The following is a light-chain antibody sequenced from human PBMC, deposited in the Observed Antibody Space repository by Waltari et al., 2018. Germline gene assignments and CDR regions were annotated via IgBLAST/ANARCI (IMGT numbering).Light chain of an antibody. V-gene: IGKV1-33*01. CDR3: QQYANLPLT. J-gene: IGKJ4*01. Sequence: DIQLTQSPSSLSASVGDRVTITCQASQDITIKLNWFQQKSGKAPQVLSFDASNSQAAVPSRFSRRGYGTNVAFTSTSLQPEDVGTYYCQQYANLPLTFGGGTRVEIK. CDR2: DAS. CDR1: QDITIK.